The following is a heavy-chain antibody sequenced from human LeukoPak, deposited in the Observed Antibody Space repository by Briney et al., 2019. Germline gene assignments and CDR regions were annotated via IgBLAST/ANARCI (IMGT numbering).Heavy chain of an antibody. CDR1: GFTFSDYY. J-gene: IGHJ6*03. CDR3: AKGSRGDYYYYMDV. Sequence: GGSLRLSCAASGFTFSDYYMSWIRQAPGKGLEWVSYISSSGSTIYYADSVKGRFTISRDNAKNSLYLQMNSLRAEDTAVYYCAKGSRGDYYYYMDVWGKGTTVTISS. CDR2: ISSSGSTI. V-gene: IGHV3-11*01.